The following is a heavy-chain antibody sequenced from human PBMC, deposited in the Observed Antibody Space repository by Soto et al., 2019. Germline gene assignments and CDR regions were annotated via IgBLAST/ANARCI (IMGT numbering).Heavy chain of an antibody. D-gene: IGHD1-1*01. J-gene: IGHJ4*02. V-gene: IGHV1-69*04. CDR1: GYTFTSYD. Sequence: ASVKVSCKASGYTFTSYDINWVRQATGQGLEWMGRIIPILGIANYAQKFQGRVTITADKSTSTAYMELSSLRSEDTAVYYCARDKGTRPGYWGQGTLVTVSS. CDR2: IIPILGIA. CDR3: ARDKGTRPGY.